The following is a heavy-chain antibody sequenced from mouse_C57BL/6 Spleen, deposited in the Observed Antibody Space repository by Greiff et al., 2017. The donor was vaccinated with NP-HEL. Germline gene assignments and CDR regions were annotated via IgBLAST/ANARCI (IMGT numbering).Heavy chain of an antibody. J-gene: IGHJ3*01. D-gene: IGHD1-1*01. V-gene: IGHV5-6*01. CDR1: GFTFSSYG. Sequence: VQLKESGGDLVKPGGSLKLSCAASGFTFSSYGMSWVRRTPDKRLEWVATISSGGSYTYYPDSVKGRFTISRDNAKNTLYLQMSSLKSEDTAMYYCARHLVTTVVAKDWFAYWGQGTLVTVSA. CDR2: ISSGGSYT. CDR3: ARHLVTTVVAKDWFAY.